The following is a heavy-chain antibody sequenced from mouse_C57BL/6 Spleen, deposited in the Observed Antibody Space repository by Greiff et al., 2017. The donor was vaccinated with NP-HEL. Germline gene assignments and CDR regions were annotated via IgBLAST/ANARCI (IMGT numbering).Heavy chain of an antibody. CDR2: ISYDGSN. V-gene: IGHV3-6*01. CDR3: ARGGDWFAY. CDR1: GYSITSGYY. Sequence: EVQLQQSGPGLVKPSQSLSLTCSVTGYSITSGYYWNWIRQFPGNKLEWMGYISYDGSNNYNPSLKNRISITRDTSKNQFILKLNSVTTEDTAAYCCARGGDWFAYWGQGTLVTVSA. J-gene: IGHJ3*01. D-gene: IGHD2-13*01.